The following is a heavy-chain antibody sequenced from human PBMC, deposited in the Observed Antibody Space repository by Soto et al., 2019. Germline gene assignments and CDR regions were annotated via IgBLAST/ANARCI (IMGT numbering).Heavy chain of an antibody. J-gene: IGHJ5*02. CDR3: AGDLGAPPPGRFDP. V-gene: IGHV1-69*01. CDR2: IIPIFGTA. CDR1: GGTFSSYA. D-gene: IGHD3-3*01. Sequence: QVQLVQSGAEVKKPGSSVKVSCKASGGTFSSYAISWVRQAPGQGLEWMGGIIPIFGTANYAQKFQGRVTISRDQSTSKAYMELGSPRSEETAVYFLAGDLGAPPPGRFDPWGQGTLVTVSS.